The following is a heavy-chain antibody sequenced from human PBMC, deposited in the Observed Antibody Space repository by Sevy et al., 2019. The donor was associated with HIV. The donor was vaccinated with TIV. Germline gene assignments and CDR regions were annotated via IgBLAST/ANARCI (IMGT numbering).Heavy chain of an antibody. D-gene: IGHD3-9*01. J-gene: IGHJ6*02. CDR3: GRDQYYDVLTGLYAIDV. V-gene: IGHV4-61*01. CDR1: AMSVSSANDY. Sequence: SETLSLTCSVSAMSVSSANDYGTWIRQTPGKGLEWIGHVFDFGSTNYNPSLKSRVTISLDTSKRQFSLKLTSVTAADTAVYYCGRDQYYDVLTGLYAIDVWGQGTTVTVSS. CDR2: VFDFGST.